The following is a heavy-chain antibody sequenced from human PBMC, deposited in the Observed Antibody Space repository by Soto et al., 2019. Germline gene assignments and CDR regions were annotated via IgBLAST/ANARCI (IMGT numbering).Heavy chain of an antibody. CDR3: ARGQIVVVPAANYYYYYMDV. CDR1: GGSFIGYY. D-gene: IGHD2-2*01. V-gene: IGHV4-34*01. J-gene: IGHJ6*03. CDR2: INHSGSA. Sequence: PSETLSLTCAVYGGSFIGYYWSWILQPPGKGLEWIGEINHSGSANYNPSLKSRVTISVDTSKNQFSLRLTSVTAADTAVYYCARGQIVVVPAANYYYYYMDVWGKGTPVTVSS.